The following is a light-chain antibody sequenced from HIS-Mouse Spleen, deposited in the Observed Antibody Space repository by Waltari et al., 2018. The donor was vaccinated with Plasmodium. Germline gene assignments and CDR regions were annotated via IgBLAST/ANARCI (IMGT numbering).Light chain of an antibody. V-gene: IGLV3-27*01. Sequence: SYELTQPSSVSVSPGQTARITCSGDVLAKKYARWFQQKPGQAPVLVIYKDSERPSGIPGRCSGSSPGTTVTLTISGAQVEDEADYYCYSAADNNWVFGGGTKLTVL. J-gene: IGLJ3*02. CDR1: VLAKKY. CDR3: YSAADNNWV. CDR2: KDS.